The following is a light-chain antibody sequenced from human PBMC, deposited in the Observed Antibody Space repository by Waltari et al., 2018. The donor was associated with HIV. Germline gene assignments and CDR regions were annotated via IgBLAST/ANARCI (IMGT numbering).Light chain of an antibody. CDR3: QVWVDSRDVAVI. J-gene: IGLJ2*01. V-gene: IGLV3-21*04. CDR1: HIGGKL. Sequence: SYALTQPPSVSVAPGKTARITCGGTHIGGKLVHGYQPKPGQAPVLVICDDSDRPSGIPERFSGSNSGNTATLTISRVEGGDEADYYCQVWVDSRDVAVIFGGGTKLTVL. CDR2: DDS.